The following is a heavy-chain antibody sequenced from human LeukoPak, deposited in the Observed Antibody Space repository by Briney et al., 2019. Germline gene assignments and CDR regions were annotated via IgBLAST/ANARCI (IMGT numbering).Heavy chain of an antibody. CDR1: GYTFTGYY. J-gene: IGHJ5*02. Sequence: ASVKVSCKASGYTFTGYYMHWVRQAPGQGLEWMEWINPNSGGTNYAQKFQGRVTMTRDTSISTAYMELSRLRSDDTAVYYCARDFTHYDILTGYYSNWFDPWGQGTLVTVSS. V-gene: IGHV1-2*02. CDR2: INPNSGGT. D-gene: IGHD3-9*01. CDR3: ARDFTHYDILTGYYSNWFDP.